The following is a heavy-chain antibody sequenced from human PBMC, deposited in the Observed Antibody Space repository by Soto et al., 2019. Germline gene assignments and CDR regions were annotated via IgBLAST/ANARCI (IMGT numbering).Heavy chain of an antibody. J-gene: IGHJ1*01. CDR1: GGSINSGDYS. V-gene: IGHV4-30-2*02. D-gene: IGHD3-22*01. CDR3: ASHPTYYYDSSGYGVDFFQH. CDR2: IYHTGTT. Sequence: SETLSLTCTVSGGSINSGDYSWTWIRQPPGKGLEWIGYIYHTGTTYYNMSLKSRVTISVDRSKNQFSLKLSSVTAADTAVYYCASHPTYYYDSSGYGVDFFQHWGQGTLVTVSS.